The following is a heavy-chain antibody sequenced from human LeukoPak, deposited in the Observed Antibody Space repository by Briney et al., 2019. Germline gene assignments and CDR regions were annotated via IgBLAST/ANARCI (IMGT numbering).Heavy chain of an antibody. CDR3: ARDGSSARGDY. J-gene: IGHJ4*02. D-gene: IGHD2-2*01. CDR1: EFTFSSYW. Sequence: GGSLRLSCAASEFTFSSYWMHWVRQAPGKGLVWVSRINSDGSSTIYADSVKGRFTISRDNAKNTLYLQMNSLRAEDTAVYYCARDGSSARGDYWGQGTLVTVSS. CDR2: INSDGSST. V-gene: IGHV3-74*01.